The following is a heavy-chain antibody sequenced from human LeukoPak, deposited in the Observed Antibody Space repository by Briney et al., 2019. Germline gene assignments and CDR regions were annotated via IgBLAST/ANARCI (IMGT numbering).Heavy chain of an antibody. D-gene: IGHD2-2*01. CDR1: GGSISSGDYY. J-gene: IGHJ6*02. Sequence: SETLSLTCTVPGGSISSGDYYWSWIRQPPGKGLEWIGYIYYSGSTYYNPSLKSRVTISVDTSKNQFSLKLSSVTAADTAVYYCARDCSSTSCSGIGMDVWGQGTTVTVSS. V-gene: IGHV4-30-4*01. CDR3: ARDCSSTSCSGIGMDV. CDR2: IYYSGST.